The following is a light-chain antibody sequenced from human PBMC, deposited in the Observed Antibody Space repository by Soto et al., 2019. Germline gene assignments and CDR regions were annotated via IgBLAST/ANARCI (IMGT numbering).Light chain of an antibody. CDR2: EVS. J-gene: IGLJ1*01. CDR1: SSDVGNYKY. CDR3: TSFSNSTYV. V-gene: IGLV2-14*01. Sequence: QSVLTQPASVSGSPGQSITISCTGSSSDVGNYKYVSWYQQHPGKAPKLIIYEVSNRPSGVSNRFSGSKSGNTASLTLSGLQAEDEAEYYCTSFSNSTYVFGTGTKSPS.